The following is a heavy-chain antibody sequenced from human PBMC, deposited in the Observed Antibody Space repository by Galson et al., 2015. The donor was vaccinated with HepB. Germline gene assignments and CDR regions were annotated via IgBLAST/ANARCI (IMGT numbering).Heavy chain of an antibody. J-gene: IGHJ4*02. CDR2: ISGSGGST. V-gene: IGHV3-23*01. D-gene: IGHD4/OR15-4a*01. CDR1: GFTFSSYA. Sequence: SLRLSCAASGFTFSSYAMSWVRQAPGKGLEWVSAISGSGGSTYYADSVKGRFTISRDNSKNTLYLQMNSLRAEDTAVYYCAKVVVLVNYGACDYWGQGTLVTVSS. CDR3: AKVVVLVNYGACDY.